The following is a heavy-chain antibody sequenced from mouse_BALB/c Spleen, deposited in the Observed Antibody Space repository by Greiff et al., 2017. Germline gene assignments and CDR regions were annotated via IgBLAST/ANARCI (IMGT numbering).Heavy chain of an antibody. J-gene: IGHJ4*01. D-gene: IGHD2-4*01. CDR2: INPSTGYT. V-gene: IGHV1-7*01. Sequence: QVQLKESGAELAKPGASVKMSCKASGYTFTSYWMHWVKQRPGQGLEWIGYINPSTGYTEYNQKFKDKATLTADKSSSTAYMQLSSLTSEDSAVYYCARDHDYVSESAMDDWGQGTSVTVSS. CDR3: ARDHDYVSESAMDD. CDR1: GYTFTSYW.